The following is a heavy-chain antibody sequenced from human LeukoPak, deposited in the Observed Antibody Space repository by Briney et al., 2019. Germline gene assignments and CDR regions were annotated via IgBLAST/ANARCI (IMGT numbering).Heavy chain of an antibody. V-gene: IGHV1-69*13. CDR2: IIPIFGTA. J-gene: IGHJ5*02. D-gene: IGHD6-19*01. CDR1: GGTFSSYA. CDR3: ARDGAPVAGYNWFDP. Sequence: SVTVSCTASGGTFSSYAISWVRQAPGQGLEWMGGIIPIFGTANYAQKFQGRVTITADESTSTAYMELSSLRSEDTAVYYCARDGAPVAGYNWFDPWGQGTLVTVSS.